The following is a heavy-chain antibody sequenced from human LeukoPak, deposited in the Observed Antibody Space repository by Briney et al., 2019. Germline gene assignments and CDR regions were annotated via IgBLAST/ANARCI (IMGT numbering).Heavy chain of an antibody. CDR1: GGSISSYY. D-gene: IGHD3-10*01. CDR2: IYYNGRT. V-gene: IGHV4-59*01. J-gene: IGHJ4*02. Sequence: SETLSLTCTVSGGSISSYYWSWIRQPPGKGLEWIGYIYYNGRTNYNPSLKSRVTITVDTSKNQFSLKLSSVTAADTAIFYCARHYDYYGSGTYFDYWGQGTLVTVSS. CDR3: ARHYDYYGSGTYFDY.